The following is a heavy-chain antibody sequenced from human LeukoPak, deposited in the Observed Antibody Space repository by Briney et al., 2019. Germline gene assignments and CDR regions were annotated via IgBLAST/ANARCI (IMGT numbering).Heavy chain of an antibody. D-gene: IGHD3-3*01. CDR1: GFTFSTYS. V-gene: IGHV3-21*01. CDR3: ARVWSGYYNYFDY. J-gene: IGHJ4*02. Sequence: GESLRLSCAASGFTFSTYSMNWLRLAPGKGLEWVSSISPDSNYKYYADSVKGRFTISRDNAKNSLYLQMNSLRAEDTAVYYCARVWSGYYNYFDYWGQGTLVTVSS. CDR2: ISPDSNYK.